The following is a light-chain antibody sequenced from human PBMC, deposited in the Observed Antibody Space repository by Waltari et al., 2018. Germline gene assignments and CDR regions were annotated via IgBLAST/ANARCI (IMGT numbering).Light chain of an antibody. Sequence: EIVLTQSPATLSLSPGERATLSCRASQSVSIYLAWYQQKPGQAPRRLIYDASNRATGIPARFSGSGSGTDFTLTISSLEPEDFAVYYCQQRSNWPITFGQGTRLEIK. CDR3: QQRSNWPIT. V-gene: IGKV3-11*01. CDR1: QSVSIY. CDR2: DAS. J-gene: IGKJ5*01.